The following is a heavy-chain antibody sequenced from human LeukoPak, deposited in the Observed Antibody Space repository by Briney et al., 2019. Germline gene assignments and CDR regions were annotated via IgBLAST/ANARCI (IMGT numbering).Heavy chain of an antibody. J-gene: IGHJ6*03. D-gene: IGHD3-9*01. V-gene: IGHV1-8*01. CDR1: GYTFTSYD. Sequence: ASVKVSCKASGYTFTSYDINWVRQATGQGLEWMGWMNPNSGNTGYAQKFQGRVTMTRNTSISTAYMELSSLRSEDTAVYYCARGPSYDILTGYYRSRYMDVWGKGTTVTISS. CDR3: ARGPSYDILTGYYRSRYMDV. CDR2: MNPNSGNT.